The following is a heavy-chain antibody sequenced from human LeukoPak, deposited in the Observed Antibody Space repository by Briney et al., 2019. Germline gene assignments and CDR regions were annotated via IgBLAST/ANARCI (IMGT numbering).Heavy chain of an antibody. CDR2: ISSSGSTI. D-gene: IGHD3-10*01. CDR1: GFTFSNYY. Sequence: GGSLRLSCAASGFTFSNYYMSWIRQAPGKGLEWVSYISSSGSTIYYADSVKGRFTISRDNAKNSLYLQMNSLRAEDTAVYYCASYYGSGSYFSDAFDIWGQGTMVTVSS. J-gene: IGHJ3*02. V-gene: IGHV3-11*01. CDR3: ASYYGSGSYFSDAFDI.